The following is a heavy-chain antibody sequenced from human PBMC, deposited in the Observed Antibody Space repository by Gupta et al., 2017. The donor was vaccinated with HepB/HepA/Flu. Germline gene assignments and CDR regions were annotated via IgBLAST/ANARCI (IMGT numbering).Heavy chain of an antibody. V-gene: IGHV4-59*01. CDR1: VGSISGWY. J-gene: IGHJ4*02. CDR2: IHYSGIT. Sequence: VWLRESVPGVGKLSETLCLICTVSVGSISGWYWRWIRQPPGKGLEWIGYIHYSGITKDKPSRKSRKTISVDTDNNQVYLKLSYVNEADTAVYYWAGESESSQRSDLWGQGILVTVSS. CDR3: AGESESSQRSDL. D-gene: IGHD5-24*01.